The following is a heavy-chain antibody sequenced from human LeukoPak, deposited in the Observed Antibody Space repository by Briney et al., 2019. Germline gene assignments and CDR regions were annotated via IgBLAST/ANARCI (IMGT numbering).Heavy chain of an antibody. Sequence: GASVKVSCKASGYTFTSYDINWVRQATAQGLEWMGWMNPNSGNTGYAQKFQGRVTITRNTSISTAYMELSSLRSEDTAVYYCARIKDYYYMDVWGKGTTVTVSS. CDR3: ARIKDYYYMDV. CDR1: GYTFTSYD. CDR2: MNPNSGNT. J-gene: IGHJ6*03. V-gene: IGHV1-8*03.